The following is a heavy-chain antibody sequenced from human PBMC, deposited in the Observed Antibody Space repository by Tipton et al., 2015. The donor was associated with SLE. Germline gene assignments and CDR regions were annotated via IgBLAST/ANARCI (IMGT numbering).Heavy chain of an antibody. CDR3: GAPVGCSDTNCFSGNY. D-gene: IGHD2-2*01. J-gene: IGHJ4*02. CDR2: IWNHGNIE. CDR1: GFSFSSTG. Sequence: SLRLSCAASGFSFSSTGMHWVRQAPGKGLEWVASIWNHGNIETYADSVKGRFTISRDNSRNTLHLQMSSLRTDDTAVYYCGAPVGCSDTNCFSGNYWGQGTLVTVSS. V-gene: IGHV3-33*08.